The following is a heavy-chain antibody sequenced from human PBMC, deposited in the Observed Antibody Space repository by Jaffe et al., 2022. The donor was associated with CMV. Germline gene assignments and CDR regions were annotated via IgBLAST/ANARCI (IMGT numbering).Heavy chain of an antibody. J-gene: IGHJ6*03. D-gene: IGHD6-13*01. CDR3: ASTEIAAAGTPYYYYYMDV. CDR2: ITPFNGNT. V-gene: IGHV1-45*02. Sequence: QMQLVQSGAEVKKTGSSVKVSCKASGYTFTYRYLHWVRQAPGQALEWMGWITPFNGNTNYAQKFQDRVTITRDRSMSTAYMELSSLRSEDTAMYYCASTEIAAAGTPYYYYYMDVWGKGTTVTVSS. CDR1: GYTFTYRY.